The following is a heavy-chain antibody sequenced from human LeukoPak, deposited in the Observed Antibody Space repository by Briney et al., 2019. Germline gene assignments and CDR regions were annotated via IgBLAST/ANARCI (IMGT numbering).Heavy chain of an antibody. CDR3: ARVSSYYGSGSYSDY. J-gene: IGHJ4*02. Sequence: SQTLSLTCTVSGVSISSGGYYWSWIRQHPGKGLEWIGYIYYSGSTYYNPSLKSRVTISVDTSKNQFSLKLSSVTAADTAVYYCARVSSYYGSGSYSDYWGQGTLVTVSS. V-gene: IGHV4-31*03. D-gene: IGHD3-10*01. CDR2: IYYSGST. CDR1: GVSISSGGYY.